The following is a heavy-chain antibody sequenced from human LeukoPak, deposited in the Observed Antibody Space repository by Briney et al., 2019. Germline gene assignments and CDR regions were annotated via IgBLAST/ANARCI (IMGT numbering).Heavy chain of an antibody. CDR1: GFDFSNSF. CDR3: XXXSXAVPATPLDF. D-gene: IGHD2-15*01. J-gene: IGHJ4*02. CDR2: ISSRSTTI. Sequence: AGSLRLSCTASGFDFSNSFMTWVRQAPGKGLEWMSYISSRSTTIYYADSVKGRSTISTDNGKNTVYLQMKNLRVDDEAVFYXXXXSXAVPATPLDFWGQGTLVPVSS. V-gene: IGHV3-11*01.